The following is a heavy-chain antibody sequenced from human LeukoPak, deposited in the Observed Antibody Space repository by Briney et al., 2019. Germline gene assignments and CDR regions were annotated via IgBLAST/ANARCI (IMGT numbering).Heavy chain of an antibody. Sequence: SETLSLTCIVSGGSISSYYWSWIRQPPGKGLEWIGYINYSGSTKYNASLKSRFTISVDTSKNQFSLKLSSVTAADTAVYFCASPRGDDSGGYYTWYFHHWGQGILVTVSS. CDR1: GGSISSYY. J-gene: IGHJ1*01. V-gene: IGHV4-59*08. CDR2: INYSGST. CDR3: ASPRGDDSGGYYTWYFHH. D-gene: IGHD3-22*01.